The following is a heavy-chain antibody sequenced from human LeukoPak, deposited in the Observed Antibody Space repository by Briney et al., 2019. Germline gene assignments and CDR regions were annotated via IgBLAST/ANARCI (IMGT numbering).Heavy chain of an antibody. J-gene: IGHJ6*03. V-gene: IGHV4-4*09. D-gene: IGHD2-8*01. CDR3: ARGVDPNYYYYYMDV. CDR1: GGSISSYY. CDR2: IYTSGST. Sequence: SETLSLTCTVSGGSISSYYWSWIRQAPGKGLEWVGYIYTSGSTNYNLSLKSRVTISVDTSKNQFSLKLSSVTAADTAVYYCARGVDPNYYYYYMDVWGKGTTVTVSS.